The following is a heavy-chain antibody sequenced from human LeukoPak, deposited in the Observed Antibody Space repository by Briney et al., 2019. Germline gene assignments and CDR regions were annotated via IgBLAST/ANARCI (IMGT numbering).Heavy chain of an antibody. CDR2: IYPGDSDT. Sequence: GESLKISCKGSGYSFTSYWIGWVRQMPGKGLEWMGIIYPGDSDTRYSPSFQGQVTISADKSISTAYLQWSSLKASDTAMYYCARSKTDRYYYDSSGYYNYWGQGTLVTVSS. CDR1: GYSFTSYW. J-gene: IGHJ4*02. V-gene: IGHV5-51*01. CDR3: ARSKTDRYYYDSSGYYNY. D-gene: IGHD3-22*01.